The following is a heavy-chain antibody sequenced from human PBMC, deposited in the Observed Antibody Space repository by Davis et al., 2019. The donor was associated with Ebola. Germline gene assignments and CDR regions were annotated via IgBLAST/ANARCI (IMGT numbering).Heavy chain of an antibody. CDR2: ISAYNGNT. Sequence: ASVKVSCKASGYTFTSYGISWVRQAPGQGLEWMGWISAYNGNTNYAQKLQGRVTMTTDTSTSTAYMELRSLRSDDTAVYYCARDFAYYYGSGPRYYFDYWGQGTLVTVSS. D-gene: IGHD3-10*01. J-gene: IGHJ4*02. CDR1: GYTFTSYG. CDR3: ARDFAYYYGSGPRYYFDY. V-gene: IGHV1-18*01.